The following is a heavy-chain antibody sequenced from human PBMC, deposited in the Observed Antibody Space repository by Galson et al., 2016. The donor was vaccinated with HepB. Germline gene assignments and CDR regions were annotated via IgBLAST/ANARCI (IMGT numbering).Heavy chain of an antibody. CDR1: GGSISNRSYF. D-gene: IGHD6-13*01. CDR3: ARYGSWTGFDH. J-gene: IGHJ4*02. V-gene: IGHV4-39*07. Sequence: TLSLTCNVSGGSISNRSYFWAWIRQPPGKGLEWIATIYYCGKTYYSPSLKSRVKISVDTSKNQFSLDLTSVTAADTAIYFCARYGSWTGFDHWSQGTLVTVSS. CDR2: IYYCGKT.